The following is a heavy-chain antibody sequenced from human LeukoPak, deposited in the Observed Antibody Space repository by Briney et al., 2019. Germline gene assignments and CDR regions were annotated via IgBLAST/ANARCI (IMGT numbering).Heavy chain of an antibody. D-gene: IGHD3-10*01. Sequence: PGGSLRLSCTASGFTFSSAWMSWVRQAPGKGLEWVGRIKSKTDGGTTDYAAPVKGRFTISRDDSKNTLYLQMNSLKTEDTAVYYCTTDWVEWFGELFGYWGQGTLVTVSS. V-gene: IGHV3-15*01. CDR1: GFTFSSAW. CDR2: IKSKTDGGTT. CDR3: TTDWVEWFGELFGY. J-gene: IGHJ4*02.